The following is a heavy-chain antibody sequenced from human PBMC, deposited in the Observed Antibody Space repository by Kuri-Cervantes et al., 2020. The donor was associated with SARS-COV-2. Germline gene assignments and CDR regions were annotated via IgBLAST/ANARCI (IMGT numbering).Heavy chain of an antibody. CDR2: SNAGNGNT. J-gene: IGHJ5*02. D-gene: IGHD3-3*01. CDR3: ASTIFGVDNWFDP. V-gene: IGHV1-3*02. Sequence: ASVKVSCKASGYTFTSYAMHWVRQAPGQRLEWMGWSNAGNGNTKYSQEFQGRVTITRDTSASTAYMELSSLRSEDTAVYYCASTIFGVDNWFDPWGQGTLVTVSS. CDR1: GYTFTSYA.